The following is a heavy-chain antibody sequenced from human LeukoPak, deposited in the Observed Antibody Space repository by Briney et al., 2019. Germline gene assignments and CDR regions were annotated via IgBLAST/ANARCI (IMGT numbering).Heavy chain of an antibody. D-gene: IGHD5-18*01. CDR3: ASPPWIHLSNHY. J-gene: IGHJ4*02. V-gene: IGHV4-39*01. CDR1: GGSISSSNYY. CDR2: IYYSGSS. Sequence: RTSETLSLTCTVSGGSISSSNYYWGWIRQPPGKGLECIGSIYYSGSSYYNPSLKSRVTISVDTSKNQFSLKLSSVTAADTAVYYCASPPWIHLSNHYWGQGTLVTVSS.